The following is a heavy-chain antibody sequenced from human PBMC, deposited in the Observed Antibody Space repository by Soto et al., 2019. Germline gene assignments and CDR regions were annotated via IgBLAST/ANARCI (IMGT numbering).Heavy chain of an antibody. D-gene: IGHD6-13*01. J-gene: IGHJ4*02. CDR2: ISGSGDTT. V-gene: IGHV3-23*01. CDR3: AKSYRSNWYVYFDY. Sequence: GGSLRLSCAASEFTFSTYAMSWVRQAPGKGLEWVSAISGSGDTTYYADSVKGRFTISRDTSKNTLFLQMNSLRAEDTALYYCAKSYRSNWYVYFDYWGQGTLVTVSS. CDR1: EFTFSTYA.